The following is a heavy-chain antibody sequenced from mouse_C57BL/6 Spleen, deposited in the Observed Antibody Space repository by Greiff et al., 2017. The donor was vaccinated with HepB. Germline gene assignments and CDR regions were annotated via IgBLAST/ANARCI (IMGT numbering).Heavy chain of an antibody. Sequence: DVKLVESGGGLVKPGGSLKLSCAASGFTFSSYAMSWVRQTPEKRLEWVATISDGGSYTYYPDNVKGRFTISRDNAKNNLYLQMSHLKSEDTAMYYCARDEYVNYGYFDYWGQGTTLTVSS. CDR2: ISDGGSYT. CDR1: GFTFSSYA. V-gene: IGHV5-4*01. D-gene: IGHD2-1*01. J-gene: IGHJ2*01. CDR3: ARDEYVNYGYFDY.